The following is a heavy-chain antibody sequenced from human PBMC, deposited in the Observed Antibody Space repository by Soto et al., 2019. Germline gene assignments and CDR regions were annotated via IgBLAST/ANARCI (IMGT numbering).Heavy chain of an antibody. V-gene: IGHV3-23*01. CDR2: MVGDGSSS. Sequence: EVQLLESGGGLAQPGGSLRLSCAASGFIFRTYAMNWVRQAPGKGLEWVSVMVGDGSSSDYADSVRGRFTISRDNSKNTLYLQMNSLRVEDTAVYYCAKDLRPDGRYDLDYWGQGTLDTVSS. CDR3: AKDLRPDGRYDLDY. J-gene: IGHJ4*02. CDR1: GFIFRTYA. D-gene: IGHD1-26*01.